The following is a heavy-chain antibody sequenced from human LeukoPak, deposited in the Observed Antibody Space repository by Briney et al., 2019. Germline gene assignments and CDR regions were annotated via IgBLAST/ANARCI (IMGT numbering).Heavy chain of an antibody. V-gene: IGHV4-31*03. CDR3: ASFSISSRYFDWLSYEYLY. D-gene: IGHD3-9*01. CDR2: IYYSGST. CDR1: GGSISSSSYY. J-gene: IGHJ4*02. Sequence: SETLSLTCTVSGGSISSSSYYWGWIRQPPGKGLEWIGYIYYSGSTYYNPSLKSRVTISVDTSKNQFSLKLSSVTAADTAVYYCASFSISSRYFDWLSYEYLYWGQGTLVTVSS.